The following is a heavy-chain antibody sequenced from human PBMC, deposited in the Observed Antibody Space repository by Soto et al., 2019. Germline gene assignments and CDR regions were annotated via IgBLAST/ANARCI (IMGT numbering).Heavy chain of an antibody. J-gene: IGHJ5*02. V-gene: IGHV4-30-4*01. CDR3: AGGALGYNWFDP. CDR1: GGSISSGDYY. Sequence: QVQLQESGPGLVKASQTLSITCTVSGGSISSGDYYWSWIRQPPGKGQEWIGYIYSNEYTSYQPSLKSRVTISLDTSKNHFSLNLNSVTAADTAVYYCAGGALGYNWFDPWGQGTLVTVSS. CDR2: IYSNEYT. D-gene: IGHD3-16*01.